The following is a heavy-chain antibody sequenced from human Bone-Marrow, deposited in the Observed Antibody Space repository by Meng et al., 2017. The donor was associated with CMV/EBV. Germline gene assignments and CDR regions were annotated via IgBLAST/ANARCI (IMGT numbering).Heavy chain of an antibody. J-gene: IGHJ5*02. V-gene: IGHV4-59*01. CDR1: GFTFDDYA. CDR2: IYYSGST. D-gene: IGHD3-3*01. Sequence: ESLKTSCAASGFTFDDYAMHWVRQAPGKGLEWIGYIYYSGSTNYNPSLKSRVTISVDTSKNQFSLKLSPVTAADTAVYYCARVGKGITIFGVVMRGRNWFDPWGQGTLVTVSS. CDR3: ARVGKGITIFGVVMRGRNWFDP.